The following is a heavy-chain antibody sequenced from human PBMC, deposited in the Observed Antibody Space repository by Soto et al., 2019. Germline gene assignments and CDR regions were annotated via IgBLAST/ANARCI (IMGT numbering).Heavy chain of an antibody. CDR1: GFTVSSNY. CDR2: IYSGGST. V-gene: IGHV3-66*01. D-gene: IGHD1-1*01. Sequence: GGSLRLSCAASGFTVSSNYMSWVRQAPGKGLEWVSVIYSGGSTYYADSVKGRFTISRDNSKNTLYLQMNSLRAEDTAVYYCARDLEVGYYYYYMDVWGRGTTVTVSS. CDR3: ARDLEVGYYYYYMDV. J-gene: IGHJ6*03.